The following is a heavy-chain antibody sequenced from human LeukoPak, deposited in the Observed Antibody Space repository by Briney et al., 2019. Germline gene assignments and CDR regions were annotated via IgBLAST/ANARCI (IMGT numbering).Heavy chain of an antibody. V-gene: IGHV4-34*01. CDR1: GGSFSGYY. Sequence: SETLSLTSAVYGGSFSGYYWSWIRQPPGKGLEWIGEINHSGSTNYNPSLKSRVTISVDTSKNQFSLKLSSVTAADTAVYYCARHVRTYYYGSGLDYWGQGTLVTVSS. CDR2: INHSGST. CDR3: ARHVRTYYYGSGLDY. J-gene: IGHJ4*02. D-gene: IGHD3-10*01.